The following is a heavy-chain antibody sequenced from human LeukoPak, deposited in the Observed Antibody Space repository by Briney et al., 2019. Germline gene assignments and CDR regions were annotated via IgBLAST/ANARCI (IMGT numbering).Heavy chain of an antibody. CDR1: GFTFSSYD. D-gene: IGHD3-22*01. Sequence: GGSLRLSCAASGFTFSSYDIHWVRQATEKGLEWVSAIGTSGDTYYPGSVKGRFTIPRENAKNSLYLPMNSLRAGDKAVYYWARGDSSGYYQSAFDYWGKGTLVTVAS. V-gene: IGHV3-13*04. CDR3: ARGDSSGYYQSAFDY. CDR2: IGTSGDT. J-gene: IGHJ4*02.